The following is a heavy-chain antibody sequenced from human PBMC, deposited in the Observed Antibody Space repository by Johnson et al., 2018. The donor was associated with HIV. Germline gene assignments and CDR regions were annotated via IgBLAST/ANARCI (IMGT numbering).Heavy chain of an antibody. D-gene: IGHD6-6*01. CDR1: GFTFDDYA. Sequence: VQLVESGGGVVQPGRSLRLSCAASGFTFDDYAMHWVRQAPGKGLEWVSGISWNSGSIGYADSVKGRFTISRDHAKNSLDLQMNSLRAEDTALYYCAKDINGGLEYSSSSERFSGAFDIWGQGTMVTVSS. CDR2: ISWNSGSI. V-gene: IGHV3-9*01. J-gene: IGHJ3*02. CDR3: AKDINGGLEYSSSSERFSGAFDI.